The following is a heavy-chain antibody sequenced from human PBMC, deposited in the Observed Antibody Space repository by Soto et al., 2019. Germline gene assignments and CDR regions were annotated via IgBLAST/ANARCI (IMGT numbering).Heavy chain of an antibody. Sequence: EVQLVESGGGLVQPGGSLRLSCAASGFTFSSYWMSWVRQAPGKGLEWVANIKQDGSEKYYVDSVKGRFTISRDNAKNSLYLQMSSLRAEDTAVYYCASRRYYDFWSGYLNDFDYWGQGTLVTVSS. CDR2: IKQDGSEK. D-gene: IGHD3-3*01. CDR1: GFTFSSYW. J-gene: IGHJ4*02. CDR3: ASRRYYDFWSGYLNDFDY. V-gene: IGHV3-7*01.